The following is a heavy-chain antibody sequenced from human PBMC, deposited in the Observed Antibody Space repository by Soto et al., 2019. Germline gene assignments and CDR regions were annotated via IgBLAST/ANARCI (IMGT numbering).Heavy chain of an antibody. CDR2: ISGSGGST. J-gene: IGHJ6*02. CDR3: AKDLLTTDSRQYYYGMDV. V-gene: IGHV3-23*01. D-gene: IGHD6-13*01. Sequence: GGSLRLSCAASGFTFSSYAMSWVRQAPGKGLEWVSAISGSGGSTYYADSVKGRFTISRDNSKNTLYLQMNSLRAEDTAVYYCAKDLLTTDSRQYYYGMDVWGQGTTVTVSS. CDR1: GFTFSSYA.